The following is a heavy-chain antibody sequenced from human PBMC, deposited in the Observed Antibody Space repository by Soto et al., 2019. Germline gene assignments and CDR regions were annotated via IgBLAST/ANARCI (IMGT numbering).Heavy chain of an antibody. Sequence: QVHLVQSGAEVKKPGASVKVSCKGSGYIFTTYGITWVRQDPGQGLEWMGWISAHNGNTNYGQKLQGRVTMTRDTSTSTAYMELRNLRSYATAVYYCARGRYGDYWGQGALVTVSS. CDR1: GYIFTTYG. V-gene: IGHV1-18*01. J-gene: IGHJ4*02. CDR2: ISAHNGNT. CDR3: ARGRYGDY. D-gene: IGHD1-20*01.